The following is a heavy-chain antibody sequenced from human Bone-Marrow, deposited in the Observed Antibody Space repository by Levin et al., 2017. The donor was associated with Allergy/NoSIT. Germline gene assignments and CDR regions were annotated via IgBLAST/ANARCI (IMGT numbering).Heavy chain of an antibody. D-gene: IGHD3-3*01. Sequence: GGSLRLSCAASGFPFFTYAMNWVRQAPGKGLEWVSTISGSGGKTYYADPVKGRSTISRDNPKNTPHLQMNRLRADDTAVYYFTKADVRDFDYYGMDVWGQGTSVTVSS. CDR1: GFPFFTYA. CDR3: TKADVRDFDYYGMDV. CDR2: ISGSGGKT. J-gene: IGHJ6*02. V-gene: IGHV3-23*01.